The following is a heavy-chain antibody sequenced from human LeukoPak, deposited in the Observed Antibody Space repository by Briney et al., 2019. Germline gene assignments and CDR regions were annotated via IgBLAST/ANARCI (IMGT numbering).Heavy chain of an antibody. Sequence: PGGSLRLSCAASGFTFSSYSMNWVRQAPGKGLEWVSSISSSSSYIYYADSVKGRFTISRDNAKNSLYLQMNSLRAEDTAVYYCARDHAEYSSKAGAFDIWGQGTMVTVSS. V-gene: IGHV3-21*01. CDR3: ARDHAEYSSKAGAFDI. CDR2: ISSSSSYI. CDR1: GFTFSSYS. J-gene: IGHJ3*02. D-gene: IGHD6-6*01.